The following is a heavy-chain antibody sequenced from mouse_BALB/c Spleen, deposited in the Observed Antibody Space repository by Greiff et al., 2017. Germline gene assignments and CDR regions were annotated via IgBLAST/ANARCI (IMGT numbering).Heavy chain of an antibody. Sequence: QVQLKQSGAELVRPGASVKLSCKASGYTFTSYWINWVKQRPGQGLEWIGNIYPSDSYTNYNQKFKDKATLTVDKSSSTAYMQLSSPTSEDSAVYYCTRRNLLSYYFDYWGQGTTLTVSS. CDR3: TRRNLLSYYFDY. CDR2: IYPSDSYT. D-gene: IGHD2-1*01. J-gene: IGHJ2*01. CDR1: GYTFTSYW. V-gene: IGHV1-69*02.